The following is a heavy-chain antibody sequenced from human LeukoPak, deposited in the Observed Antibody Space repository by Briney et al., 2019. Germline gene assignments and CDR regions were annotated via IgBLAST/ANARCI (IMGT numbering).Heavy chain of an antibody. V-gene: IGHV3-30*03. CDR2: IAYDGSSK. CDR3: ARGPSRGYYGSGSYYNPIDY. J-gene: IGHJ4*02. D-gene: IGHD3-10*01. Sequence: PGGSLRLSCAASGFTFNTYGMHWVRQAPGRGLEWVAAIAYDGSSKYYADSVKGRFTISGDNSKTTLYLEMNSLRPEDSAVYYCARGPSRGYYGSGSYYNPIDYWGQGTLVTVSS. CDR1: GFTFNTYG.